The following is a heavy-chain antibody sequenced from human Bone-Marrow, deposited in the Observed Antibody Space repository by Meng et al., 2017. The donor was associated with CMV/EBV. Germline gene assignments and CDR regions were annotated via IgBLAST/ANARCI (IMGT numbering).Heavy chain of an antibody. J-gene: IGHJ4*02. V-gene: IGHV1-46*01. CDR3: ARIDSSLEHCY. CDR2: INPSGGST. Sequence: ASVKVSCKASGYTFTSYYMHWVRQAPGQGLEWMGIINPSGGSTSYAQKFQGRVTMTRDTSTSTAYMELSSLRSEDTAVYYCARIDSSLEHCYWGQGTLVTVSS. D-gene: IGHD6-13*01. CDR1: GYTFTSYY.